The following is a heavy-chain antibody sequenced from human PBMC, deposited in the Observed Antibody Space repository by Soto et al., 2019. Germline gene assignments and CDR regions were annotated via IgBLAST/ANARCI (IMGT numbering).Heavy chain of an antibody. CDR3: ARGGYCSSSSCYLANWFDP. J-gene: IGHJ5*02. CDR2: IYPGDSDT. D-gene: IGHD2-2*01. V-gene: IGHV5-51*01. CDR1: GYSFTSYW. Sequence: ASVKVSCKGSGYSFTSYWIGWVRQMPGKGLECMGIIYPGDSDTRYSPSFQGQVTISADKSVSTAYLQWSSLKASDTAMYYCARGGYCSSSSCYLANWFDPWGQGTLVTVSS.